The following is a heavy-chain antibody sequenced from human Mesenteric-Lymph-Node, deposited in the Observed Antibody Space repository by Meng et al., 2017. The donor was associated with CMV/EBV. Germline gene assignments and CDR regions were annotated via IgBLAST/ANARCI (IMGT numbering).Heavy chain of an antibody. CDR3: ARDIYCSSTSCYTLDAFDI. J-gene: IGHJ3*02. D-gene: IGHD2-2*02. CDR2: IIPILGIA. Sequence: SVKVSCKASGGIFSSYTISWVRQAPGQGLEWMGRIIPILGIANYAQKFQGRVTITADKSTSTAYMELSSLRFEDTAVYYCARDIYCSSTSCYTLDAFDIWGQGTMVTVSS. V-gene: IGHV1-69*04. CDR1: GGIFSSYT.